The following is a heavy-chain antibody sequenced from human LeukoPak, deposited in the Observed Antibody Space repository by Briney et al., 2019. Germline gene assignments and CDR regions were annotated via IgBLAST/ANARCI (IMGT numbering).Heavy chain of an antibody. V-gene: IGHV3-53*01. Sequence: GGSLRLSCAASGFTVSSNYMNWVRQAPGKGLEWVSVIYGGGNIYYADSVKGRFTISRDNSKNTLYLQMNSLRAEDTAGYYCARGAGYNYPYYFDYWGQGTLVTVSS. CDR3: ARGAGYNYPYYFDY. CDR2: IYGGGNI. D-gene: IGHD5-24*01. CDR1: GFTVSSNY. J-gene: IGHJ4*02.